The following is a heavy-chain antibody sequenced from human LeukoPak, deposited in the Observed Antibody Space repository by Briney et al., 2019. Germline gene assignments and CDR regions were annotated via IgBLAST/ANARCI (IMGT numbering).Heavy chain of an antibody. D-gene: IGHD1-26*01. CDR2: ISGYNGNT. V-gene: IGHV1-18*01. CDR3: ARRGRWTYYYFYL. CDR1: SYTFTRYG. Sequence: ASVKVSCKASSYTFTRYGISWVRQTPGQGLEWMGWISGYNGNTNYAQKFQGRVSMTADTSTSTAYMELRSLRSDDTAVYYCARRGRWTYYYFYLWGQGTLVTVSS. J-gene: IGHJ4*01.